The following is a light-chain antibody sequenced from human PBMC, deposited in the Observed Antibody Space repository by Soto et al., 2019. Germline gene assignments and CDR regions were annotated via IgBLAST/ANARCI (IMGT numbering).Light chain of an antibody. V-gene: IGKV3-20*01. CDR1: QSVSSSY. Sequence: EIVLTQFPGTLSLSPGERATLSCRASQSVSSSYLAWYQQKPGQAPRLLIYGASGRATGIPDRFSGSGSGTDFTLTISRLEPEDFAVYYCQQYGSSPPVTFGQGTRLESK. J-gene: IGKJ5*01. CDR2: GAS. CDR3: QQYGSSPPVT.